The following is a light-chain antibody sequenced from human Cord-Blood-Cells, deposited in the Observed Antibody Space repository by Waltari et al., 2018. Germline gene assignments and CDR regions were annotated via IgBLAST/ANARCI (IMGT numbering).Light chain of an antibody. CDR1: SSNTGAGYD. V-gene: IGLV1-40*01. Sequence: QPVLTPPPSVSGAPGQRVSLSCTGCSSNTGAGYDVHRYQQLPGTAPKLLSYGNSNRPSGVPDRFSGSKSGTSASLAITGLQAEDEADYYCQSYDSSLSGYVFGTGTKVTVL. J-gene: IGLJ1*01. CDR2: GNS. CDR3: QSYDSSLSGYV.